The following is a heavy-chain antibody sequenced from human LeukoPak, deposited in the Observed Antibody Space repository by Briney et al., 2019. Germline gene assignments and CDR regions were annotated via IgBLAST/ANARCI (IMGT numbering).Heavy chain of an antibody. CDR3: ARDRIAAAGEAYDY. Sequence: ASVKVSCKASGYTFTSYGISWVRQAPGQGLEWMGWISAYNGNTNYAQKLQGRVTMTTDTSTSTAYMELRNLRSDDTAVYYCARDRIAAAGEAYDYWGQGTLVTVSS. D-gene: IGHD6-13*01. V-gene: IGHV1-18*01. CDR1: GYTFTSYG. CDR2: ISAYNGNT. J-gene: IGHJ4*02.